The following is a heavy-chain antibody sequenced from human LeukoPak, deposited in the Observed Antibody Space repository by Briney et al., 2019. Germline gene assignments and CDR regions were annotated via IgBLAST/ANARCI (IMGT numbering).Heavy chain of an antibody. CDR1: GDSISNNNW. Sequence: PSETLSLTCAVSGDSISNNNWWSWVRQPPGKGLEWIGEIFHSGDTNYKPSLKSRVTISVDTSKNQFSLKLSSVTAADTAVYYCARRGRVVRGVKSDYWGQGTLVTVSS. J-gene: IGHJ4*02. D-gene: IGHD3-10*01. V-gene: IGHV4-4*02. CDR3: ARRGRVVRGVKSDY. CDR2: IFHSGDT.